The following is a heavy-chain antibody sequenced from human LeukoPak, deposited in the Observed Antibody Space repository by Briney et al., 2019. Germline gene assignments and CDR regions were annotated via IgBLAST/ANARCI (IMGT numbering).Heavy chain of an antibody. CDR2: VNHSGST. V-gene: IGHV4-34*01. J-gene: IGHJ3*02. CDR1: GGSFRGYY. D-gene: IGHD2-15*01. Sequence: SETLSLTCAVYGGSFRGYYWTWIRQPPGKGLEWIGEVNHSGSTDYNPSLKSRVTISVDTSKNQFSLKLSSVTAADTAVYYCARLYCSGGTCYSDRGAFDIWGQGTMVTVSS. CDR3: ARLYCSGGTCYSDRGAFDI.